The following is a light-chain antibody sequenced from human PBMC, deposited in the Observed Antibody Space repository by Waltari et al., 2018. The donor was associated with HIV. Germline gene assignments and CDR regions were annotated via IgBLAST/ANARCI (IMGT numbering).Light chain of an antibody. CDR3: QVWDSSSDLVV. V-gene: IGLV3-21*04. J-gene: IGLJ2*01. CDR2: DDS. Sequence: SYVLTQPPSVSVAPGKTARITCGGNNIGSKSVHWDQQKPGQAPVLVIYDDSDRPSGIPERFSGSNSGNTATLTISRVEAGDEADYYCQVWDSSSDLVVFGGGTKLTVL. CDR1: NIGSKS.